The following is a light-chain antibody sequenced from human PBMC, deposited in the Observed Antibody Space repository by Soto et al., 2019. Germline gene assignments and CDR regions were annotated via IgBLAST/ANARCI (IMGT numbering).Light chain of an antibody. CDR2: EVT. V-gene: IGLV2-8*01. CDR3: TSYVGNDIWV. Sequence: QSALTQPPSASGSPGQSVTISCTGTSSDVGAYKYVSWYQQYPGKAPKLMIYEVTKRPSGVPDRFSGSKSGNTASLTVSGFQAEDEADYYCTSYVGNDIWVFGGGTKLTVL. J-gene: IGLJ3*02. CDR1: SSDVGAYKY.